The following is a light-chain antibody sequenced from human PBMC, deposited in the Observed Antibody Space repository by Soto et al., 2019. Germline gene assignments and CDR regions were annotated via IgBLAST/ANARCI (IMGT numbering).Light chain of an antibody. V-gene: IGKV3-11*01. CDR1: QSVSRY. Sequence: EIVLTQSPATLSLSPGERATLSCRTSQSVSRYLAWYQQKPGQAPRLLIYDSTDSATGLPARFSGSGSGTDFTLTSNSLEPEDFAVYYCQQRNSWPLTFGGGTTVEIK. CDR3: QQRNSWPLT. CDR2: DST. J-gene: IGKJ4*01.